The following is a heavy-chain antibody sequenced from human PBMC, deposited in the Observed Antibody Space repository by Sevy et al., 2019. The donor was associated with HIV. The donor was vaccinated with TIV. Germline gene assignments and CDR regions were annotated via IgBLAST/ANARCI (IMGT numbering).Heavy chain of an antibody. J-gene: IGHJ5*02. CDR1: GASFSGYY. V-gene: IGHV4-34*01. CDR3: ARGTSTNWKRGFDP. Sequence: SETLSLTCAVYGASFSGYYWSWIRQPPGKGLEWIGEINHSGSTNYNSSLKSRVTISLDTSKNQFSLKLTSVTAADTAVYYCARGTSTNWKRGFDPWGQGTLVTVSS. CDR2: INHSGST. D-gene: IGHD1-1*01.